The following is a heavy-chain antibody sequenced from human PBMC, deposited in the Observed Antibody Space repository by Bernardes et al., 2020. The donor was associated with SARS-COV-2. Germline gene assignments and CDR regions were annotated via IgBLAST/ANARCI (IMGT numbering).Heavy chain of an antibody. J-gene: IGHJ2*01. CDR1: GYTLTELS. D-gene: IGHD6-19*01. CDR2: FDPEDGET. Sequence: ASVKVSCKVSGYTLTELSMHWVRQAPGKGLEWMGGFDPEDGETIYAQKFQGRVTMTEDTSTDTAYMELSSLRSEDTAVYYCATRSLYSSGWYYGGSYWYFDLWGRGTLVTVSS. CDR3: ATRSLYSSGWYYGGSYWYFDL. V-gene: IGHV1-24*01.